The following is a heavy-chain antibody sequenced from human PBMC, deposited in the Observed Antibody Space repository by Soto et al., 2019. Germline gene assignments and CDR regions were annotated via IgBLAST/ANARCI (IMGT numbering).Heavy chain of an antibody. J-gene: IGHJ6*02. CDR3: ARDNDILTGYYRDYYYYYGMDV. V-gene: IGHV4-38-2*02. CDR1: GFPISSTYS. Sequence: SETLSLTCLVSGFPISSTYSWGWIRQPPGKGLEWIGSISHSGTTSYSPSLTSRVSISVDTSKNQVSLKLTSVTAADTAVYYCARDNDILTGYYRDYYYYYGMDVWGQGTTVTVSS. CDR2: ISHSGTT. D-gene: IGHD3-9*01.